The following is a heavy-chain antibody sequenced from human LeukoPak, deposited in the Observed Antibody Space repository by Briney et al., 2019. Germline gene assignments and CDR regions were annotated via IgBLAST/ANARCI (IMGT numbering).Heavy chain of an antibody. V-gene: IGHV3-23*01. CDR2: ISGSGVST. CDR1: GYTFTSYA. D-gene: IGHD6-13*01. Sequence: ASVKVSCKASGYTFTSYAMNWVRQAPGKGLEWVSAISGSGVSTYYADSVKGRFTISRDNSKNTLYLHMSSLRAEDTAVYYGAKRLAAAGPYFDYWGQGTLVTVSS. CDR3: AKRLAAAGPYFDY. J-gene: IGHJ4*02.